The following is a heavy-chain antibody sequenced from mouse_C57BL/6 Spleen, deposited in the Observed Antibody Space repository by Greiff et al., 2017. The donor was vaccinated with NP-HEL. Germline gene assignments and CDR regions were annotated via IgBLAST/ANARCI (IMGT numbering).Heavy chain of an antibody. CDR1: GYTFTDYE. Sequence: QVQLQQSGAELVRPGASVTLSCKASGYTFTDYEMHWVKQTPVHGLEWIGAIDPETGGTAYNQKFKGKAILTADKSSSTAYMELRSLTSEDSAVYYCTQRTLDSSGLYFDYWGQGTTLTVSS. D-gene: IGHD3-2*02. V-gene: IGHV1-15*01. CDR2: IDPETGGT. J-gene: IGHJ2*01. CDR3: TQRTLDSSGLYFDY.